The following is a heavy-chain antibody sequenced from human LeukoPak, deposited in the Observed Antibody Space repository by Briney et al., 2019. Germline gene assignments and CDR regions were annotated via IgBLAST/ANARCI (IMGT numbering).Heavy chain of an antibody. D-gene: IGHD3-22*01. CDR3: AREMEYYYDSSGYYYGGWFDP. Sequence: ASVKVSCKASGYTSTSYGISWVRQAPGQGLEWMGWTSAYNGNTNYAQKLQGRVTMTADTSTSTAYMELRSLRSDDTAVYYCAREMEYYYDSSGYYYGGWFDPWGQGTLVTVSS. CDR2: TSAYNGNT. CDR1: GYTSTSYG. V-gene: IGHV1-18*01. J-gene: IGHJ5*02.